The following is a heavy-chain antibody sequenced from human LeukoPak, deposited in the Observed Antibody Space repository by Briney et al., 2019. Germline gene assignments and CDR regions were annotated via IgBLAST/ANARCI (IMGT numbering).Heavy chain of an antibody. CDR1: GYTFTSYY. CDR3: ARGAYSGSLDY. J-gene: IGHJ4*02. Sequence: ASVKVSCKASGYTFTSYYMHWLRPAPGQGLAWMGIINPSYGSTSYAQKFQGRVTMTRDTSTSTVYMERSSLRSEDTAVYYWARGAYSGSLDYWGQGTLVTVSS. V-gene: IGHV1-46*01. D-gene: IGHD1-26*01. CDR2: INPSYGST.